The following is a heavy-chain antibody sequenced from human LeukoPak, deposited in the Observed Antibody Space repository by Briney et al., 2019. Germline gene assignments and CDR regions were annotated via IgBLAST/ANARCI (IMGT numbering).Heavy chain of an antibody. V-gene: IGHV3-23*01. J-gene: IGHJ4*02. CDR3: AKASRVSSYDAGL. CDR2: LRGDGET. CDR1: GFIFSDYD. D-gene: IGHD5-12*01. Sequence: PGGSLRLSCVASGFIFSDYDMSWVRQTPAGGLEWVSSLRGDGETFYTDSVKGRFTLSRDHSRNTVYLQLSNLRVEDTAVYYGAKASRVSSYDAGLWGQGTLVTFS.